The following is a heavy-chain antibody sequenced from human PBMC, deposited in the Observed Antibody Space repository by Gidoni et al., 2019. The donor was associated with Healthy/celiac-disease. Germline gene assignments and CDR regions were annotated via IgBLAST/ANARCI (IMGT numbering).Heavy chain of an antibody. V-gene: IGHV4-59*08. CDR2: IYYSGST. CDR1: GGSISSYY. D-gene: IGHD2-2*01. J-gene: IGHJ5*02. Sequence: QVQLQESGPGLVKPSETLSLTCTVSGGSISSYYWSWIRQPPGKGLEWIGYIYYSGSTNYNPSLKSRVTISVDTSKNQFSLKLSSVTAADTAVYYCARLTGCSSTSCYGGNWFDPWGQGTLVTVSS. CDR3: ARLTGCSSTSCYGGNWFDP.